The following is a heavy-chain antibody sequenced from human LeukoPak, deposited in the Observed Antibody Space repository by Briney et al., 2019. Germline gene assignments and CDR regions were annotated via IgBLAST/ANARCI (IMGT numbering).Heavy chain of an antibody. CDR1: GFTFSSYG. V-gene: IGHV3-30*03. D-gene: IGHD2-2*01. CDR2: ISSDGSNK. CDR3: ARGADLYRPIYYYYYGMDV. J-gene: IGHJ6*02. Sequence: PGGSLRLSCAASGFTFSSYGMHWVRQAPGKGLEWVTGISSDGSNKYYADSVKGRFTISRDNSKNTLYLQMNSLRAEDTAVYYCARGADLYRPIYYYYYGMDVWGQGTTVTVSS.